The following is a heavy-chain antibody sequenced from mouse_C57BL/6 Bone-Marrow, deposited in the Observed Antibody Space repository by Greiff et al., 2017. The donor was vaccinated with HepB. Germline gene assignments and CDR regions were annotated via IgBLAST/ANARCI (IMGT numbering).Heavy chain of an antibody. CDR3: TRAYGLACFAY. Sequence: VQLQQSGAELVRPGASVKLSCTASGFNIKDDYMHWVKQRPEQGLEWIGWIDPENGDTEYASKFQGKATITADTSSNTAYLQLSSLTSEDTAVYYCTRAYGLACFAYWGQGTLVTVSA. V-gene: IGHV14-4*01. CDR2: IDPENGDT. D-gene: IGHD1-1*01. CDR1: GFNIKDDY. J-gene: IGHJ3*01.